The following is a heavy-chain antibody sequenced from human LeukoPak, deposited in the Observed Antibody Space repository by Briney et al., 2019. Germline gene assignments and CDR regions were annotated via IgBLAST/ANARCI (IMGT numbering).Heavy chain of an antibody. V-gene: IGHV3-7*01. CDR3: AKVRRFTAATGTGRDQ. Sequence: PGGSLRLSCAASGFTFSNYWMSWVRQAPGKGLEWVANIKEDGSIEDYVDSVKGRFTISRDNSMNTLYLQMNSLRAEDTAVYYCAKVRRFTAATGTGRDQWGQGTLVTVSS. D-gene: IGHD6-13*01. J-gene: IGHJ4*02. CDR2: IKEDGSIE. CDR1: GFTFSNYW.